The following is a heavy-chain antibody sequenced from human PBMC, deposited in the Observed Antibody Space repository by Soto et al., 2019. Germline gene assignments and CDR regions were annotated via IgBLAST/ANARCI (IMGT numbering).Heavy chain of an antibody. D-gene: IGHD4-17*01. CDR2: IYHSGST. Sequence: QRQLQESGSGLVKPSQTLSLTCAVSGGSISSGGYSWSWIRQPPGKGLEWIGYIYHSGSTYYNPSLKSRVTISVDRSKNQFSLKLSSVTAADTAVYYCARVGKTVTTFDYWGQGTLVTVSS. CDR3: ARVGKTVTTFDY. V-gene: IGHV4-30-2*01. J-gene: IGHJ4*02. CDR1: GGSISSGGYS.